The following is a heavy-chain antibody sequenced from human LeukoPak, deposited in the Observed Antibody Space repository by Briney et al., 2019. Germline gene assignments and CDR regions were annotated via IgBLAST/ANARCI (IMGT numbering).Heavy chain of an antibody. V-gene: IGHV5-51*01. CDR3: ARQRYSGSYLGFDP. CDR1: GYSFTTYW. D-gene: IGHD1-26*01. CDR2: IYPGDSDT. J-gene: IGHJ5*02. Sequence: GESLKISCKGSGYSFTTYWIGWVRQMPGRGLEWMGIIYPGDSDTRYSPSLQGQVTISVDKSISTAYLQWSSLKASDTAMYYCARQRYSGSYLGFDPWGQGTLVTVSS.